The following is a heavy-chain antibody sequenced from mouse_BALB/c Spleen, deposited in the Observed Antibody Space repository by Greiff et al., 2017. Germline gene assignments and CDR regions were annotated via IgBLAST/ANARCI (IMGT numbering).Heavy chain of an antibody. Sequence: QVQLQQSGAELAKPGASVKMSCKASGYTFTSYWMHWVKQRPGQGLEWIGYINPSTGYTEYNQKFTDKATLTADKSSSTAYMQLSSLTSEDSAVYYCARSGYYGSSYYDYWGQGTTLTVSS. V-gene: IGHV1-7*01. CDR3: ARSGYYGSSYYDY. CDR1: GYTFTSYW. J-gene: IGHJ2*01. D-gene: IGHD1-1*01. CDR2: INPSTGYT.